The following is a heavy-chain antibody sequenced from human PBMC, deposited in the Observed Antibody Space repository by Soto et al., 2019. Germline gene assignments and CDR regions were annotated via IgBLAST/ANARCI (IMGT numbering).Heavy chain of an antibody. CDR3: AKNQGVELVPLATVDWFDP. Sequence: GGSLRLSCAASGFIFENFGMSWVRQAPGKGLEWISSISGSGFKKYYADSVKGRFTISRDNSKSTVYLELNNLSAEDTAVYHCAKNQGVELVPLATVDWFDPWGQGSVVTGSS. V-gene: IGHV3-23*01. D-gene: IGHD1-26*01. J-gene: IGHJ5*02. CDR2: ISGSGFKK. CDR1: GFIFENFG.